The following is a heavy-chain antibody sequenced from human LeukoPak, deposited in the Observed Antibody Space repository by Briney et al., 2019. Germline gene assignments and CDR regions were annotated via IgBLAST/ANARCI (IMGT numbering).Heavy chain of an antibody. CDR1: GGSISSSSYY. J-gene: IGHJ3*02. CDR3: ARDLRDMIVVGDDAFDI. CDR2: IYESGST. Sequence: SETLSLTCTVSGGSISSSSYYWGWIRQPPGKGLEWMGSIYESGSTYYNPSLKSRVTISVDTSKNQFSLKLSSVTAADTAVYYCARDLRDMIVVGDDAFDIWGQGTMVTVSS. D-gene: IGHD3-22*01. V-gene: IGHV4-39*07.